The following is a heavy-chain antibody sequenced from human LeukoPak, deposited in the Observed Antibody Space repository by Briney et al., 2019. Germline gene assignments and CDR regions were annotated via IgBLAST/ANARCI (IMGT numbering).Heavy chain of an antibody. J-gene: IGHJ4*02. D-gene: IGHD3-3*01. CDR2: ISGSGGST. CDR3: AKESSRVVSFDY. V-gene: IGHV3-23*01. CDR1: GFTFSSYG. Sequence: GGTLRLSCAASGFTFSSYGMSWVRQAPGKGLEWVSAISGSGGSTYYADSVKGRFTISRDNSKNTLYLQMNSLRAEDTAVYYCAKESSRVVSFDYWGQGTLVTVSS.